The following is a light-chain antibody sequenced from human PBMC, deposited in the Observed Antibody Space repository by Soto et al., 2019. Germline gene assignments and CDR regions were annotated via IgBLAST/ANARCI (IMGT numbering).Light chain of an antibody. CDR1: SSDVCGYNY. J-gene: IGLJ1*01. Sequence: QSVLTQPASVSGSPGQSITISCAGTSSDVCGYNYVSWYQQHPGKAPKLILYDVTNRPSGVSDRFSGSKSGNTASLTISGLQAEDEADYYSSSYASGNTLVFGTGTKVTVL. CDR2: DVT. V-gene: IGLV2-14*01. CDR3: SSYASGNTLV.